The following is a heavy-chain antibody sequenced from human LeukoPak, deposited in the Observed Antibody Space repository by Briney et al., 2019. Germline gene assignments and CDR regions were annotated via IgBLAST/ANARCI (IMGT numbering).Heavy chain of an antibody. D-gene: IGHD1-1*01. J-gene: IGHJ4*02. Sequence: SGTLSLTCAVSGGSISSNNWWGWVRQPPGKGLGWIGEIYHSGSPNYNPSLKSRVTISVDRSKNQFSLKLSSVTAADTAVYYCARNNRKLYYFDYWGQGTLVTVSS. CDR3: ARNNRKLYYFDY. CDR1: GGSISSNNW. CDR2: IYHSGSP. V-gene: IGHV4-4*02.